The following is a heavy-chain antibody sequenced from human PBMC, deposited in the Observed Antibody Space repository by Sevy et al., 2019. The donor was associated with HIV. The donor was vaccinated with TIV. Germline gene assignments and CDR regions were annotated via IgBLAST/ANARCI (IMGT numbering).Heavy chain of an antibody. CDR3: ASDSGTYTYYFDY. V-gene: IGHV4-34*01. Sequence: SETLSLTCAVYSESFRRYYWNWIRQSPEKGLEWIGEINHSGTTNYNPSLKSRVTISVDPSRNQFSLKLNSVTAADTAVYYCASDSGTYTYYFDYWCQGTPVTVSS. J-gene: IGHJ4*02. CDR1: SESFRRYY. D-gene: IGHD1-26*01. CDR2: INHSGTT.